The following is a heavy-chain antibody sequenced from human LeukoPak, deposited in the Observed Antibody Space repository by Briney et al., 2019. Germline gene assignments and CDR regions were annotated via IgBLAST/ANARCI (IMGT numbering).Heavy chain of an antibody. J-gene: IGHJ4*02. D-gene: IGHD1-26*01. CDR1: GFTFSSYS. CDR2: IRYDGSNE. CDR3: AREVGGGLVGATYFDY. V-gene: IGHV3-30*02. Sequence: AGGSLRLSCAASGFTFSSYSMNWVRHTPGKGRGGVAFIRYDGSNEYYADSVKGRFTISRDNAKNSLYLQMNSLRAEDTAVYYCAREVGGGLVGATYFDYWGQGTLVTVSS.